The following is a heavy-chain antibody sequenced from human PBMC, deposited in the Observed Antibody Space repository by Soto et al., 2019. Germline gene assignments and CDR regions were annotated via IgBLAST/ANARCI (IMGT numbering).Heavy chain of an antibody. V-gene: IGHV2-5*02. CDR1: GFSLSTSGVG. CDR3: ARRGEGLPFDP. D-gene: IGHD3-16*01. Sequence: QITLKEAGPTLVKPTQTLTLTCTFSGFSLSTSGVGVGWIRQPPGKALEWLALIYWDDDKRYRPSFKSRLTTAKDTSKNQVVLTMTNMDPVDTATYYCARRGEGLPFDPWGQGTLVTVSS. J-gene: IGHJ5*02. CDR2: IYWDDDK.